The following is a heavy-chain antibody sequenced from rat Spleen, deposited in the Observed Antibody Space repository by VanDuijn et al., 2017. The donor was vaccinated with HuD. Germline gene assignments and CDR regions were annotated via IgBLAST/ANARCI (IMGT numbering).Heavy chain of an antibody. CDR3: AREPSGYGYCVMDA. D-gene: IGHD4-3*01. Sequence: EVKLVESGGGLVQPGRSLKLSCAASGFNFNEYWMGWVRQAPGKGLEWIGEINKDSSTIKYAPSLKDKFTISRDNAQNTLYLQMNKLGSEDTATYYCAREPSGYGYCVMDAWGQGAAVTVSS. CDR2: INKDSSTI. V-gene: IGHV4-2*01. J-gene: IGHJ4*01. CDR1: GFNFNEYW.